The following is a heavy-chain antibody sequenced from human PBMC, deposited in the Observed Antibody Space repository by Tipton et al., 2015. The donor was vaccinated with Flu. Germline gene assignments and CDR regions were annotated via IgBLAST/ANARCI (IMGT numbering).Heavy chain of an antibody. D-gene: IGHD1-1*01. Sequence: TLSLTCTVSGDSISTTIYYWGWVRQPPGKGLEWIGSIYYSGTTYYNPSLKSRVTISADSSKNEVSLTLASLTAADTAVYYCARDLWNDRRAYYYYGVDVWGQGTTVTVSS. CDR3: ARDLWNDRRAYYYYGVDV. CDR2: IYYSGTT. J-gene: IGHJ6*02. CDR1: GDSISTTIYY. V-gene: IGHV4-39*07.